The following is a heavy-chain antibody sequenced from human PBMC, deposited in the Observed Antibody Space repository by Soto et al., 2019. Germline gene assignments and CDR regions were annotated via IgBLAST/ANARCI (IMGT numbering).Heavy chain of an antibody. Sequence: GSLRLSCAASGFTFNIYAMTWVRQAPGKGLEWVSTTGATGRTTYYSDSVKGRFTVSRDNSKNTLDLQMSNLRAEDTAVYYCATVHNTSRSFDYWGQGTLVTVSS. V-gene: IGHV3-23*01. CDR1: GFTFNIYA. CDR2: TGATGRTT. J-gene: IGHJ4*02. D-gene: IGHD1-20*01. CDR3: ATVHNTSRSFDY.